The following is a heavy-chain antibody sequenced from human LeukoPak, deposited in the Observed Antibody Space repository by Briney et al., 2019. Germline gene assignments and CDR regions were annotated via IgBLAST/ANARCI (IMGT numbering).Heavy chain of an antibody. Sequence: PSETLSLTCTVSGGSIRSSYYYWGWIRQPPGKGLEWIGSIYDSGSTYYNPSLKSRVTISVDTSKNQFSLKLNSVTAADTAVYYCARGPRFDYWGQGTLVTVSS. J-gene: IGHJ4*02. CDR2: IYDSGST. CDR1: GGSIRSSYYY. CDR3: ARGPRFDY. V-gene: IGHV4-39*01.